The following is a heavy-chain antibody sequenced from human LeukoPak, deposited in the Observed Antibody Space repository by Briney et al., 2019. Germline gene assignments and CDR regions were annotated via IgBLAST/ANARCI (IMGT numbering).Heavy chain of an antibody. Sequence: PGGSLRLSCAASGFTFSSYTMSWVRQAPGKGLEWVSSISSSSTYIYYADSVKGRFTISRDNSKSTLYLQMNSLRDDDSAAYFCARVYLERLTAGYFDHWGQGTQVTVSP. CDR1: GFTFSSYT. D-gene: IGHD2-8*01. CDR3: ARVYLERLTAGYFDH. CDR2: ISSSSTYI. V-gene: IGHV3-21*01. J-gene: IGHJ4*02.